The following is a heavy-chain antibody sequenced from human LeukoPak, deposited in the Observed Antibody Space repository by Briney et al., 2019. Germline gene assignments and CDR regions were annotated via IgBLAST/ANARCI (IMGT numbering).Heavy chain of an antibody. Sequence: GASVKVSCKASGYTFTSYGISWVRQAPGQGLEWMGWISSYNGNTNYAQKLQSRVTMTTDTSTSTAYRELRSLRSDDTAVHYCARSSYSSRRGDYWGQGTLVTVSS. CDR2: ISSYNGNT. V-gene: IGHV1-18*01. CDR3: ARSSYSSRRGDY. D-gene: IGHD6-13*01. J-gene: IGHJ4*02. CDR1: GYTFTSYG.